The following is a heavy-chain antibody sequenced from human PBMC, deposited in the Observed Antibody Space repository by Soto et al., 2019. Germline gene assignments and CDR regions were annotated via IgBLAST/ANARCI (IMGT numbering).Heavy chain of an antibody. CDR3: ATNYGSGSTHFDY. D-gene: IGHD3-10*01. Sequence: QVQLVQSGAEVKKPGSSVKVSCTASEGTFNSYTISWVRQAPGQGLEWMGRVVPILGMADFARKFQGRVKITADKSTSTAYTVLSSLRSDDTAVYYCATNYGSGSTHFDYWGQGTLVTVSS. J-gene: IGHJ4*02. CDR2: VVPILGMA. V-gene: IGHV1-69*02. CDR1: EGTFNSYT.